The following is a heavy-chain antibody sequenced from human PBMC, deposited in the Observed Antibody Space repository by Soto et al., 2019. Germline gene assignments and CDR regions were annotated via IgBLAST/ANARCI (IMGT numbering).Heavy chain of an antibody. CDR1: GGSISSGGYY. J-gene: IGHJ4*02. V-gene: IGHV4-31*03. CDR2: IYYSGST. Sequence: PSETLSLTCTVSGGSISSGGYYWSWIRQHPGKGLEWIGYIYYSGSTYYNPSLKSRVTISVDTSKNQFSLKLSSVTAADTAVYYCARSLIAAAAPFDYWGQGTLVTVSS. D-gene: IGHD6-13*01. CDR3: ARSLIAAAAPFDY.